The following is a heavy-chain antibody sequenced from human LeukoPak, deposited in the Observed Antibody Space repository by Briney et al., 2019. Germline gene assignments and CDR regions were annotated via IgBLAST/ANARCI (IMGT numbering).Heavy chain of an antibody. J-gene: IGHJ6*03. D-gene: IGHD3-3*01. CDR2: IYYSGST. CDR1: GGSISSSSYY. V-gene: IGHV4-39*07. CDR3: ARVKAYYDFWSGYWRERDYYYYMDV. Sequence: SETLSLTCTVSGGSISSSSYYWGWIRQPPGKGLEWIGSIYYSGSTYYNPSLKSRVTISVDTSKNQFSLKLSSVTAADTAMYYCARVKAYYDFWSGYWRERDYYYYMDVWGKGTTVTVSS.